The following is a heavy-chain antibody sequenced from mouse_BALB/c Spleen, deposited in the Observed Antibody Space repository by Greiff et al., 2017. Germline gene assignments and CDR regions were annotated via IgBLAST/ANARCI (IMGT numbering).Heavy chain of an antibody. CDR1: GFNIKDTY. J-gene: IGHJ3*01. CDR2: IDPANGNT. V-gene: IGHV14-3*02. CDR3: ARRDRFAY. Sequence: EVKLQESGAELVKPGASVKLSCTASGFNIKDTYMHWVKQRPEQGLEWIGRIDPANGNTKYDPKFQGKATITADTSSNTAYLQLSSLTSEDTAVYYCARRDRFAYWGQGTLVTVSA.